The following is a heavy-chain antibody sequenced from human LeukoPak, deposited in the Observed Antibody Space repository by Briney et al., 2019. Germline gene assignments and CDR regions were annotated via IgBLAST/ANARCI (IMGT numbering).Heavy chain of an antibody. D-gene: IGHD3-10*01. J-gene: IGHJ6*03. CDR3: AKDRGYYGSGRYYMDV. CDR2: ISYDGSNK. V-gene: IGHV3-30*18. Sequence: GGSLRLSCAASGFTFSSYGMHWVRQAPGKGLEWVAVISYDGSNKYYADSVKGRFTISRDNSKNTLYLQMNSLRAEDTAVYYCAKDRGYYGSGRYYMDVWGKGTTVTISS. CDR1: GFTFSSYG.